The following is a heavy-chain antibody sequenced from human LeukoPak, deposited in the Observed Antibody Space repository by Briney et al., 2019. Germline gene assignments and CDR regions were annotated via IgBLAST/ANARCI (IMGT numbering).Heavy chain of an antibody. CDR3: ARHRNWNYCFDY. V-gene: IGHV4-34*01. CDR1: GGSFSGYY. Sequence: SETLSLTCAVYGGSFSGYYWSWIRQPPGKGLEWIGEINHSGSTNYNPSLKSRVTISVDTSKNQFSLKLSSVTAADTAVYYCARHRNWNYCFDYWGQGTLVTVSS. CDR2: INHSGST. J-gene: IGHJ4*02. D-gene: IGHD1-7*01.